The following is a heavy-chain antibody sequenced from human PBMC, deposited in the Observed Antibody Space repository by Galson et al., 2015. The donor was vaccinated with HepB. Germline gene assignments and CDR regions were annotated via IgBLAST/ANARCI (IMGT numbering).Heavy chain of an antibody. CDR2: IYYSGST. CDR1: GGSISSYY. Sequence: ETLSLTCTVSGGSISSYYWSWIRQPPGKGLEWIGYIYYSGSTNYNPSLKSRVTISVDTSKNQFSLKLSSVTAADTAVYYCARDDGDYEPGAFDIWGQGTMVTVSS. V-gene: IGHV4-59*01. J-gene: IGHJ3*02. CDR3: ARDDGDYEPGAFDI. D-gene: IGHD4-17*01.